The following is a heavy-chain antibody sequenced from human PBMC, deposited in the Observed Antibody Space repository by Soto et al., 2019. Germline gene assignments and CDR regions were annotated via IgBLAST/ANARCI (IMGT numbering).Heavy chain of an antibody. J-gene: IGHJ6*02. D-gene: IGHD2-2*01. CDR1: GGTFSSYA. CDR2: IIPIFGTA. V-gene: IGHV1-69*13. Sequence: SVKVSCKASGGTFSSYAISWVRQAPGQGLEWMGGIIPIFGTANYAQKFQGRVTITADESTSTAYMELSSLRSEDTAVYYCVPAANYYYYGMDVWGQGTTVTVSS. CDR3: VPAANYYYYGMDV.